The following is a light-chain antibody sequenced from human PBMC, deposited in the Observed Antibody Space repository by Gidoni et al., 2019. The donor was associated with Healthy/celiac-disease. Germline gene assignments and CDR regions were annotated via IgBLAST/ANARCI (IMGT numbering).Light chain of an antibody. CDR2: AAS. CDR1: QSISSY. Sequence: DIQMTQSPSSLSASVGDRVTITCRASQSISSYLNWYQQKPGKAPKLLIYAASSLQSGVPSRFSGSGSGTDVTLTISSLQPEDFATYYCQQSYSSPPTFGQGTNLEIK. V-gene: IGKV1-39*01. J-gene: IGKJ2*01. CDR3: QQSYSSPPT.